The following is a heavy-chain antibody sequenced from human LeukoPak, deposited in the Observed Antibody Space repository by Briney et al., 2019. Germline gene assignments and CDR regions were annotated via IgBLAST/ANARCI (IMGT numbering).Heavy chain of an antibody. V-gene: IGHV3-48*03. CDR2: ISSSGSTI. Sequence: GGSLRLSCAASGFTFSSYEMNWVRHSPGKGLEWVSCISSSGSTIYYADSVKGRFTISRDNAKNSLYLQMNSLRAEDTAVYYCARDLWFGDLTLPDCWGQGTLVTVSS. CDR3: ARDLWFGDLTLPDC. CDR1: GFTFSSYE. J-gene: IGHJ4*02. D-gene: IGHD3-10*01.